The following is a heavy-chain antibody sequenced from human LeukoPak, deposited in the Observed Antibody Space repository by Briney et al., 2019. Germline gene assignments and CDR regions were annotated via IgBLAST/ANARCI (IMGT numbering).Heavy chain of an antibody. Sequence: ASVKVSCKASGYTFIDYYMHWVRQAPGQGLEWMGWINPDSGGTNFAQKFQGRVTMTRDTSITTVYMELTRLRSDDTAVYYCANWAATIRNFNYWGQGTLVTVSS. V-gene: IGHV1-2*02. J-gene: IGHJ4*02. CDR1: GYTFIDYY. CDR3: ANWAATIRNFNY. D-gene: IGHD5-12*01. CDR2: INPDSGGT.